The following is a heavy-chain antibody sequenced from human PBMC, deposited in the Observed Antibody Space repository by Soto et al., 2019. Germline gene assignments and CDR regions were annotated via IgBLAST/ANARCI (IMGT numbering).Heavy chain of an antibody. CDR1: GGTFTSYA. CDR2: MNPNSGKT. V-gene: IGHV1-8*02. Sequence: ASVKVSCKASGGTFTSYAINWVRQAPGQRLEWMGRMNPNSGKTSYAQKFQGRVTMTRNTSTSTAYMELSSLRSEDTAVYYCARDPVPAAIKKIFDWFDPWGQGTLVTSPQ. J-gene: IGHJ5*02. D-gene: IGHD2-2*01. CDR3: ARDPVPAAIKKIFDWFDP.